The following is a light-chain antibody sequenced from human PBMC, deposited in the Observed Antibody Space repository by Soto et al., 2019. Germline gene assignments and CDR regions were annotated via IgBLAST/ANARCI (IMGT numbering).Light chain of an antibody. CDR2: DNY. CDR1: GSNVGYNS. V-gene: IGLV1-51*01. Sequence: QSVLTQPPSLSAAPGQEVTISCSGSGSNVGYNSVSWYQQLPGTAPKLLIYDNYKRPSGTPARFSGSKSGTSASLGITGLQTGDEADYYCGAWDDRLTAYVFGSGTKVTVL. CDR3: GAWDDRLTAYV. J-gene: IGLJ1*01.